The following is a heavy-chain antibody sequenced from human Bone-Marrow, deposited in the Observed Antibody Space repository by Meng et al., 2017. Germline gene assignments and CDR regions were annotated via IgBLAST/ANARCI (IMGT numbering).Heavy chain of an antibody. V-gene: IGHV1-69*04. CDR1: GGTFSSYT. Sequence: SVKVSCKASGGTFSSYTISWVRQAPGQGLEWMGRIIPILGIANYAQKFQGRVTITADKSTSTAYMELSSLRSEDTAVYYCARDAANIIFHDYYYYGMDVWGQGTTVTVSS. J-gene: IGHJ6*02. D-gene: IGHD1/OR15-1a*01. CDR2: IIPILGIA. CDR3: ARDAANIIFHDYYYYGMDV.